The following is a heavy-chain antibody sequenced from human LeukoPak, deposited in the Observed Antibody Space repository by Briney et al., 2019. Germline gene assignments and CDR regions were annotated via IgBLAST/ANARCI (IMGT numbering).Heavy chain of an antibody. Sequence: GESLKISCKGSGYSFTSYWIGWVRQMPGKGLEWMGIIYPGDSDTRYSPSFQGQVTISADKSISTAYLQWSSLKASDTAMYYCARPVHYYDSSGYYVGYFDYWGQGTLVTVSS. J-gene: IGHJ4*02. V-gene: IGHV5-51*01. CDR1: GYSFTSYW. CDR2: IYPGDSDT. D-gene: IGHD3-22*01. CDR3: ARPVHYYDSSGYYVGYFDY.